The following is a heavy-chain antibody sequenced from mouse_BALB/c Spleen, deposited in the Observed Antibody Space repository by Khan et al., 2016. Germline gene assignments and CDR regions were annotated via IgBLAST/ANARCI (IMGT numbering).Heavy chain of an antibody. Sequence: VQLQQPGAELVRPGALVKLSCKASGFNIKDYYMHWVKQRPEQGLEWIVWIDSENGNSIYYPKFQGKASITADTSSNYAFLQLSSLTSEDTAVYYCARVCGSYYFDYWRQGTTLTVTS. D-gene: IGHD1-1*02. CDR2: IDSENGNS. CDR1: GFNIKDYY. V-gene: IGHV14-1*02. CDR3: ARVCGSYYFDY. J-gene: IGHJ2*01.